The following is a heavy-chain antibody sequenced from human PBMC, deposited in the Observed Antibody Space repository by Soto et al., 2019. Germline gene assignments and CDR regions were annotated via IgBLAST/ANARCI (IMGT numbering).Heavy chain of an antibody. CDR3: ARVYLAAAGDYYYYYGMDV. CDR1: GDSVSSNSAA. CDR2: TYYRSKWYN. J-gene: IGHJ6*02. Sequence: SQTLSLTCAISGDSVSSNSAAWNWIRQSPSRGLEWLGRTYYRSKWYNDYAVSVKSRITINPDTSKNQFSLQLNSVTPEDTAVYYCARVYLAAAGDYYYYYGMDVWGQGTTVTAP. D-gene: IGHD6-13*01. V-gene: IGHV6-1*01.